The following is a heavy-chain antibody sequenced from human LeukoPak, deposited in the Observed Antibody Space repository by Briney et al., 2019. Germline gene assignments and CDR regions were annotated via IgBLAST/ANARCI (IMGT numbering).Heavy chain of an antibody. CDR3: ATNYYYGSGSYSIGHY. CDR2: ISYDGSNK. J-gene: IGHJ4*02. V-gene: IGHV3-30-3*01. CDR1: GFTFSSYT. D-gene: IGHD3-10*01. Sequence: GGSLRLSCAASGFTFSSYTMHWVRQAPGKGLEWVALISYDGSNKHYADSVKGRITISRDNSKNTLYLQMNSLRPEDTAVYYCATNYYYGSGSYSIGHYWGQGTLVTVSS.